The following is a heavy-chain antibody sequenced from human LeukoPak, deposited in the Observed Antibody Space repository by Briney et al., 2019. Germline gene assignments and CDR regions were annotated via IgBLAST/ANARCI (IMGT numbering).Heavy chain of an antibody. J-gene: IGHJ4*02. V-gene: IGHV1-2*02. Sequence: ASVKVSGKASGYTFTGYYMHWVRQAPGQGLERMGWINPNSGGTNYAQKFQGRVTMTRDTSISTAYMELSRLRSDDTAVYYCARNDGVPALSFDYWGQGTLVTVSS. D-gene: IGHD2-2*01. CDR3: ARNDGVPALSFDY. CDR2: INPNSGGT. CDR1: GYTFTGYY.